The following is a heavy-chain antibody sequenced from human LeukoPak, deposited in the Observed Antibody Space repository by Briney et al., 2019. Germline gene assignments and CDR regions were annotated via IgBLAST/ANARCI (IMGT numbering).Heavy chain of an antibody. CDR2: IYPGDSDT. D-gene: IGHD3-22*01. V-gene: IGHV5-51*01. CDR3: ARHPPYDSSGYPNWFDP. J-gene: IGHJ5*02. CDR1: GYSFASYW. Sequence: GESLKISCKGSGYSFASYWIGWVRQMPGKGLEWMGIIYPGDSDTRYSPSFQGQVTISADKSISTAYLQWSSLKASDTAMYYCARHPPYDSSGYPNWFDPWGQGTLVTASS.